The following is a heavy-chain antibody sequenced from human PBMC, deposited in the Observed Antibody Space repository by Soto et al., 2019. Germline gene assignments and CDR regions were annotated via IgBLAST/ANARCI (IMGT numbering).Heavy chain of an antibody. CDR2: MSYDGSNK. CDR3: ARDGGAY. CDR1: GFTFSSYA. Sequence: QVQLVESGGGVVQPGRSQRLSCAASGFTFSSYAMHWVRRAPGKGLEWMAVMSYDGSNKYYADSVKGRFTISRDNSKNTLYLQMMSLRPEDTALYYCARDGGAYWGQGILVIVSS. V-gene: IGHV3-30-3*01. J-gene: IGHJ4*02. D-gene: IGHD3-16*01.